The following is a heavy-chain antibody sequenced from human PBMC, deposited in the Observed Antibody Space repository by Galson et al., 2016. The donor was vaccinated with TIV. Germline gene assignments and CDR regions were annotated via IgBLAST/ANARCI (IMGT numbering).Heavy chain of an antibody. CDR1: GFAFSIFA. CDR2: ISGSGDST. D-gene: IGHD3-3*01. CDR3: AKDRLLFLEWSLPNDMDV. Sequence: SLRLSCAASGFAFSIFAMNWVRQAPGKGLEWVSVISGSGDSTHYADSVKGRFTISRDNSKSTLYLQMNSLRVEDTAVYYCAKDRLLFLEWSLPNDMDVWGQGTTVTVSS. J-gene: IGHJ6*02. V-gene: IGHV3-23*01.